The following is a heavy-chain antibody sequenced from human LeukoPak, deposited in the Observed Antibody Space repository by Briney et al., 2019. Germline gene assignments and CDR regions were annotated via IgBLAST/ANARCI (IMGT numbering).Heavy chain of an antibody. V-gene: IGHV3-7*01. J-gene: IGHJ4*02. CDR1: GFTFSNYW. Sequence: GGSLRLSSAVSGFTFSNYWMSWVRQAPGKGLEWVVNIKQDGNEKYYVDSVKGRFTISRDNAKNSLYLQMNSLRAEDTAVYYCARDRQDDYWSAYYDYWGQGTLVTVSS. D-gene: IGHD3-3*01. CDR3: ARDRQDDYWSAYYDY. CDR2: IKQDGNEK.